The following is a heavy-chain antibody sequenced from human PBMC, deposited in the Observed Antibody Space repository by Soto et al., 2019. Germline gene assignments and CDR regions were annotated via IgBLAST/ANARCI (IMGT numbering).Heavy chain of an antibody. J-gene: IGHJ6*02. CDR2: ISSSSSTI. D-gene: IGHD3-3*01. CDR3: ARGLKVYDFWSSYGGMDV. V-gene: IGHV3-48*02. Sequence: EVQLVESGGGVVQPGGSLRLSCAASGFTFSSYSMNWVRQAPGKGLEWVSYISSSSSTIYYADSVKGRFTISRDNAKNSLDLQMNRQRDEDTAVYYCARGLKVYDFWSSYGGMDVWGQGTTVTVSS. CDR1: GFTFSSYS.